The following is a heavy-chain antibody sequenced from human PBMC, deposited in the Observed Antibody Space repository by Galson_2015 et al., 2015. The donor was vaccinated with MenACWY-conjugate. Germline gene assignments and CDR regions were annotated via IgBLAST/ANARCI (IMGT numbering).Heavy chain of an antibody. V-gene: IGHV1-18*01. D-gene: IGHD1-20*01. CDR3: ARGPDNWNDEGVFDY. Sequence: VKVSCKASGYTFTSYGISWVRQAPGQGLEWMGWISAYNGNTNYAQKLQGRVTMTTDTSTSTAYMELRSLRSDDTAVYYCARGPDNWNDEGVFDYWGQGTLVTVSS. J-gene: IGHJ4*02. CDR2: ISAYNGNT. CDR1: GYTFTSYG.